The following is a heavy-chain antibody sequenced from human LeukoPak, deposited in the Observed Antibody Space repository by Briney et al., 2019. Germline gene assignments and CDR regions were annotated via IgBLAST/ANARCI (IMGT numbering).Heavy chain of an antibody. V-gene: IGHV3-21*01. D-gene: IGHD2-15*01. Sequence: GGSLRLSCAASGFTFSSYGMHWVRQAPGKGLEWVSSISSSSSYIYYADSVKGRFTISRDNAKNSLYLQMNSLRAEDTAVYYCARDLAVVAASAFDIWGQGTMVTVSS. CDR2: ISSSSSYI. J-gene: IGHJ3*02. CDR1: GFTFSSYG. CDR3: ARDLAVVAASAFDI.